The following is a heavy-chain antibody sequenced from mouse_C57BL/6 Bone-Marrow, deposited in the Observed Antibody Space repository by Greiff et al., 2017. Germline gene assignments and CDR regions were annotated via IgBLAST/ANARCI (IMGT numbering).Heavy chain of an antibody. CDR1: GYTFTSYW. V-gene: IGHV1-59*01. CDR2: IDPSDSYT. Sequence: VQLQQPGAELVRPGTSVKLSCKASGYTFTSYWMHWVKQRPGQGLEWIGVIDPSDSYTNYNQKFKGKATLTVDTSSSTAYMQLSSLTSEDSAVYYCASRGYGSHWYFDVWGTGTTVTVSS. CDR3: ASRGYGSHWYFDV. J-gene: IGHJ1*03. D-gene: IGHD1-1*01.